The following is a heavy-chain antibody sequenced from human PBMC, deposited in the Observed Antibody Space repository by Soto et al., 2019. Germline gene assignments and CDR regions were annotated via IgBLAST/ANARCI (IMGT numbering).Heavy chain of an antibody. CDR3: ARDACSGGSCWFDY. CDR2: IWYDGSNK. D-gene: IGHD2-15*01. CDR1: GFTFSSYG. J-gene: IGHJ4*02. Sequence: LRLSCAASGFTFSSYGMHWVRQAPGKGLEWVAVIWYDGSNKYYADSVKGRFTISRDNSKNTLYLQMNSLRAEDTAVYYCARDACSGGSCWFDYWGQGTLVTVSS. V-gene: IGHV3-33*01.